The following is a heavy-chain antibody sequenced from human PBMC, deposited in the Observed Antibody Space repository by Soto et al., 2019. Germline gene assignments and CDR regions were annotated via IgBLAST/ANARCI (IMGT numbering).Heavy chain of an antibody. J-gene: IGHJ2*01. Sequence: EVQLVQSGAEVKKPGESLKISCKGSGYSFTSYWIGWVRQMPGKGLEWMGIIYPGDSGTRYSPSFQGQVTISADKSISTAYLQWSSLKASDTAMYYCARPSIAARPGSWYFDLWGRGTLVTVSS. V-gene: IGHV5-51*03. CDR1: GYSFTSYW. CDR3: ARPSIAARPGSWYFDL. D-gene: IGHD6-6*01. CDR2: IYPGDSGT.